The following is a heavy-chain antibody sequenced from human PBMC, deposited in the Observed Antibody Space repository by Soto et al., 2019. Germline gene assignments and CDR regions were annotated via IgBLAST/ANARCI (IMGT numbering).Heavy chain of an antibody. CDR1: GYTLTELS. CDR2: FDPEDGET. V-gene: IGHV1-24*01. Sequence: ASVKVSCKVSGYTLTELSMHWVRQAPGKGLEWMGGFDPEDGETIYAQKFQGRVTMTEDTSTDTAYMELSSLRSEDTAVYYCATVFPYSSSFLRPPIYYYYYMDVWGKGTTVTVSS. D-gene: IGHD6-6*01. CDR3: ATVFPYSSSFLRPPIYYYYYMDV. J-gene: IGHJ6*03.